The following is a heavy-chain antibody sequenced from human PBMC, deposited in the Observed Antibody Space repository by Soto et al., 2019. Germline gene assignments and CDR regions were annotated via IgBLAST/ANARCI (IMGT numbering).Heavy chain of an antibody. D-gene: IGHD6-13*01. CDR2: IYYSGST. Sequence: SLTCTVSGGSISSGDYYWSWIRQPPGKGLEWIGYIYYSGSTYYNPSLKSRVTISVDTSKNQFSLKLSSVTAADTAVYYCARRYSSSWYDHYYYGMDVWGQGTTVTVSS. V-gene: IGHV4-30-4*01. CDR3: ARRYSSSWYDHYYYGMDV. J-gene: IGHJ6*02. CDR1: GGSISSGDYY.